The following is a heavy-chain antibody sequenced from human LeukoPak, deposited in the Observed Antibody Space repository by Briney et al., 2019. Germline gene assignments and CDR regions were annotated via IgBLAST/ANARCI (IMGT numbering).Heavy chain of an antibody. V-gene: IGHV4-39*07. CDR2: IYYSGST. D-gene: IGHD2-15*01. J-gene: IGHJ3*02. CDR3: ARDPGYCSGGSCFDAFDI. Sequence: SETLSLTCTVSGGSISSNPYYWVWIRQPPGKGLEWIGSIYYSGSTYYNPSLKSRVTISVDTSKNQFSLKLSSVTAADTAVYYCARDPGYCSGGSCFDAFDIWGQGTMVTVSS. CDR1: GGSISSNPYY.